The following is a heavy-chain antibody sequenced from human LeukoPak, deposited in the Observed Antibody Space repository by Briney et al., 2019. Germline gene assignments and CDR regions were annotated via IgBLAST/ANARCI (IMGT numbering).Heavy chain of an antibody. J-gene: IGHJ5*02. CDR2: ISYSGST. D-gene: IGHD6-13*01. V-gene: IGHV4-39*07. Sequence: PSETLSLTCIVSGDFISSSRYYWGWIRQPPGKGLEWIGSISYSGSTYYNPSLKSRVTISVDTSKNQFSLKLSSVTAADTAVYYCARFSQGVFGWFDPWGQGTLVTVSS. CDR1: GDFISSSRYY. CDR3: ARFSQGVFGWFDP.